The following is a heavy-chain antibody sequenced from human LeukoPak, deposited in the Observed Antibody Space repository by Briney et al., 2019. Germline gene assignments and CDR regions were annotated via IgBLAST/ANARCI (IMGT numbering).Heavy chain of an antibody. CDR1: RFTFSHYA. Sequence: PGCSLRLSCAASRFTFSHYAISLLRQAPPKGLEWVSSIGSNTYYADSVKGRFTISRDNSKKTLYLQMNSLRAEDSAVYYCANSGVYGGHAETHYWGQGTLVTVSS. V-gene: IGHV3-23*01. J-gene: IGHJ4*02. CDR3: ANSGVYGGHAETHY. CDR2: IGSNT. D-gene: IGHD4-23*01.